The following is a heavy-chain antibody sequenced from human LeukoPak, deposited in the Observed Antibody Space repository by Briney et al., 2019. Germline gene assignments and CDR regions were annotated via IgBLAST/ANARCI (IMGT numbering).Heavy chain of an antibody. V-gene: IGHV3-21*01. CDR3: TRGVRSGRAFDY. J-gene: IGHJ4*02. Sequence: GGSLRLYCAAFGFTFNSYSMIWVRQAPGKGLEGVSSISSSSSYIYYADSVKGRFTISRDNAKNSLYLQMNSLRDEDTAVYYCTRGVRSGRAFDYWGQGTLVTVSS. CDR2: ISSSSSYI. D-gene: IGHD3-10*01. CDR1: GFTFNSYS.